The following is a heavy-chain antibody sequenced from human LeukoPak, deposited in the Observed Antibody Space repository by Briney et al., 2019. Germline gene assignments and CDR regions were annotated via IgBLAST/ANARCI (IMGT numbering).Heavy chain of an antibody. D-gene: IGHD4-17*01. CDR2: INHSGST. J-gene: IGHJ5*02. Sequence: SETLSLTCAVYGGSFSGYYWSWIRQPPGKGLEWIGEINHSGSTNYNPSLKSRVTISVDTSKNQFSLKLSSVTAADTAVYYCASWDYGDYVGLNWFDPWGQGTLATVSS. V-gene: IGHV4-34*01. CDR3: ASWDYGDYVGLNWFDP. CDR1: GGSFSGYY.